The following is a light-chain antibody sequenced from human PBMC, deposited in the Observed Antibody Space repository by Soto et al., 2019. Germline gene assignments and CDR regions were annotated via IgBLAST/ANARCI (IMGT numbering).Light chain of an antibody. V-gene: IGKV3-15*01. CDR2: GAS. J-gene: IGKJ4*01. CDR1: QSVSSD. CDR3: QKYNNWPLT. Sequence: EIVMTQSPATLSVSPGERATLSCRASQSVSSDLAWYQQKPGQAPRLLIYGASTRATGIPARFSGSGSGTEFTLTISSLQSEDSALYYCQKYNNWPLTFGGGTKVDIK.